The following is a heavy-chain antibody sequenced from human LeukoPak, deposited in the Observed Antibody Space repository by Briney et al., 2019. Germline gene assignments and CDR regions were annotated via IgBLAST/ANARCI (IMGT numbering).Heavy chain of an antibody. CDR1: GGTFSSYY. CDR3: ARVSRSLDWRNHVHSYSMDV. D-gene: IGHD3/OR15-3a*01. V-gene: IGHV1-69*05. J-gene: IGHJ6*03. Sequence: SVKVSCKASGGTFSSYYISWVRQAPGQGLEWMGGIIPTFGTANYVQNFPGRVTIPTDESTSTAYMELGRLRSEDTAVYYSARVSRSLDWRNHVHSYSMDVWGKGTTVTASS. CDR2: IIPTFGTA.